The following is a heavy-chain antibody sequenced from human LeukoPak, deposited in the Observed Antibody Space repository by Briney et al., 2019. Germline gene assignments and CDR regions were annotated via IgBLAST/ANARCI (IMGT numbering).Heavy chain of an antibody. J-gene: IGHJ4*02. V-gene: IGHV4-34*01. Sequence: PSETLSLTCAVYGGSFSGYYWSWIRQPPGKGLEWIGEINHSGSTNYNPSLKSRVTISVDTSKNQFSLKLSSVTAADTAVYYCARGRVVPAAIRTPDFDYWGQGTLVTVSS. D-gene: IGHD2-2*02. CDR1: GGSFSGYY. CDR2: INHSGST. CDR3: ARGRVVPAAIRTPDFDY.